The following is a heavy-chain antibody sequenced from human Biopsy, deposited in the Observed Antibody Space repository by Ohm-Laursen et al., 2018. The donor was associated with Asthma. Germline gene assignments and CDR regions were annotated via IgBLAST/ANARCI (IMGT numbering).Heavy chain of an antibody. J-gene: IGHJ2*01. CDR2: IDPNSGDT. CDR3: ARIKIRIGAGTDRYFDL. V-gene: IGHV1-2*06. CDR1: GYPFTDYY. D-gene: IGHD3-16*01. Sequence: ASVKVSCNASGYPFTDYYVHWVRQAPGQGLEWMGRIDPNSGDTNYAQKFLGRVTMTRDTSVNTAFMVLSRLRSDDTAVYYCARIKIRIGAGTDRYFDLWGRGTLVTVSP.